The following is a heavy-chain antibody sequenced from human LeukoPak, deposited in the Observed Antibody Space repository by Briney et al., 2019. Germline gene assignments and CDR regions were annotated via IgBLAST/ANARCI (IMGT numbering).Heavy chain of an antibody. J-gene: IGHJ5*02. CDR2: IIPMLGIA. Sequence: SVTVSFTCSAGSFTIYAISWVRQAPGQGRGWKGRIIPMLGIANYAQKCKGRVTITADNSTSAAYMELSSLRSENAAVYYCASDPLAMISEGNCFVPWGQGTLVTVSS. CDR3: ASDPLAMISEGNCFVP. V-gene: IGHV1-69*04. CDR1: AGSFTIYA. D-gene: IGHD3-22*01.